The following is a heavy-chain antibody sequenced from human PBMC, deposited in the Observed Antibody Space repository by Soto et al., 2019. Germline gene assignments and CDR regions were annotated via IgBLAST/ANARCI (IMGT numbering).Heavy chain of an antibody. CDR2: INAGNGNT. D-gene: IGHD2-2*01. J-gene: IGHJ6*03. V-gene: IGHV1-3*01. CDR1: GYTFTSYA. CDR3: ARGGSYCSSTSCYDYYYYYYMDV. Sequence: GASVKVSCKASGYTFTSYAMHWVRQAPGQRLEWIGWINAGNGNTKYSQKFKGRVTITRDTSASTAYMELSSLRSEDTAVYYCARGGSYCSSTSCYDYYYYYYMDVWGKGTTVTVSS.